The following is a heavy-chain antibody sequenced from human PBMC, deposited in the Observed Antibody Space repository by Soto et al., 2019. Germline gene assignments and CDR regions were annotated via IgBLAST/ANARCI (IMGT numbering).Heavy chain of an antibody. CDR1: GFALSTYS. Sequence: QLVESGGGLVQPGGSLRLSCAASGFALSTYSMNWVRQAPGKGLEWVSYISFSSTTIFYADSVRGRFTISRDNAKNSLYLQMNTLRDEDTAVYYCARDNGMAGSFDPWGQGTLVTVSS. CDR2: ISFSSTTI. CDR3: ARDNGMAGSFDP. D-gene: IGHD2-8*01. J-gene: IGHJ5*02. V-gene: IGHV3-48*02.